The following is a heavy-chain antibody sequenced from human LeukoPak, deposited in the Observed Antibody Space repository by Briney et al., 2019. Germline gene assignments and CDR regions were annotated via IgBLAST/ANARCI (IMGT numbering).Heavy chain of an antibody. CDR3: ARFDSSGYYLEY. Sequence: ASVKVSFKASGYTFTSYYMHWVRQAPGQGLEWMGIITPSGGSTSYAQKFQGRVTMTRDTSTSTVYMELSRLRSEDTAVYYCARFDSSGYYLEYWGQGTLVTVSS. V-gene: IGHV1-46*01. J-gene: IGHJ4*02. CDR1: GYTFTSYY. CDR2: ITPSGGST. D-gene: IGHD3-22*01.